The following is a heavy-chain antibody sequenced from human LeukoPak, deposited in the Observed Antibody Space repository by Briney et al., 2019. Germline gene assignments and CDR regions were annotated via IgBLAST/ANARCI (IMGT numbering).Heavy chain of an antibody. CDR3: AGGYSYGYDY. CDR2: IYYSGST. CDR1: GGSISSSNYY. Sequence: SETLSLTCTVSGGSISSSNYYWGWIRQPPGKGLECIGSIYYSGSTYYNPSLKSRVTISVDTSKNQFSLKLSSVTAADTAVYYCAGGYSYGYDYWGQGTLVTVSS. J-gene: IGHJ4*02. D-gene: IGHD5-18*01. V-gene: IGHV4-39*07.